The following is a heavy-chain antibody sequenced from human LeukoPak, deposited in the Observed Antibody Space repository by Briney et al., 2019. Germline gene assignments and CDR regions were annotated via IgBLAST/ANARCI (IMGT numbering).Heavy chain of an antibody. CDR3: ASDLVVVADDAFDI. CDR2: MNPNSGNT. Sequence: GASVKVSCKASGYTFTSYDINWVRQATGQGLEWMGWMNPNSGNTGYAQKFQGRVTMTRNTSISTAYMELSSLRSEDTAVYYCASDLVVVADDAFDIWGQGTMVTVSS. D-gene: IGHD2-15*01. V-gene: IGHV1-8*01. CDR1: GYTFTSYD. J-gene: IGHJ3*02.